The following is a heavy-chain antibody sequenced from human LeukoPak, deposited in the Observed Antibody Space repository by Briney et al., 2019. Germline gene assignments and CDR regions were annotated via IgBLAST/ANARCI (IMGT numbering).Heavy chain of an antibody. V-gene: IGHV4-30-2*03. J-gene: IGHJ6*02. Sequence: KPSETLSLTCAVSGGSISSGGYSWSWIRQPPGKGLEWIGYIYHSGSTYYNPSLKSRVTISVDTSKNQFSLKLSSVTAADTAVYYCARRQLDYYGMDVWGQGTTVTVSS. CDR3: ARRQLDYYGMDV. D-gene: IGHD6-6*01. CDR2: IYHSGST. CDR1: GGSISSGGYS.